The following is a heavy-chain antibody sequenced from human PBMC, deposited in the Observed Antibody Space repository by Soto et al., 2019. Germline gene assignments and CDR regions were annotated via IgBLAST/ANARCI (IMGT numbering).Heavy chain of an antibody. CDR3: ETGGASSKWNAP. D-gene: IGHD1-1*01. J-gene: IGHJ5*02. V-gene: IGHV4-31*03. Sequence: TLSLTCTVSGGSITSGGSFWSCIRQHPGKGPEWIAFIGYSGDTSYNPCLASRVTISADTYTSQFSLNLRSVTAADTGVYYCETGGASSKWNAPWGQGTLVTVFS. CDR1: GGSITSGGSF. CDR2: IGYSGDT.